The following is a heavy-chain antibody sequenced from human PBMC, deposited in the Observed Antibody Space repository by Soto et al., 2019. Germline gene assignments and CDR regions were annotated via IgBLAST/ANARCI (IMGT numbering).Heavy chain of an antibody. Sequence: GGSLRLSCAASGFTFGNYWMSWVRQAPGKGPEWVANIKQDGSERNYVDFVKGRFTISRDNAENSLYLQMNSLRVEDTGVYYCASARHIGPWGQGTLVTVCS. V-gene: IGHV3-7*01. D-gene: IGHD2-21*01. CDR3: ASARHIGP. CDR1: GFTFGNYW. J-gene: IGHJ5*02. CDR2: IKQDGSER.